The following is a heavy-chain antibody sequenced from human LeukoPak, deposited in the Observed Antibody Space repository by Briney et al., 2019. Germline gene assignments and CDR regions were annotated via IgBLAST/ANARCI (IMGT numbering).Heavy chain of an antibody. V-gene: IGHV3-11*01. J-gene: IGHJ4*02. CDR3: ASSAPQGRYYDTLDY. Sequence: GGSLRLSCAASGFTFSAYYMSWIRQAPGEGLEWVSYISSSGSTIYYADSVKGRFTISRDNAKNSLYLQMNSLRAEDTAVYYCASSAPQGRYYDTLDYWGQGTLVTVSS. CDR1: GFTFSAYY. CDR2: ISSSGSTI. D-gene: IGHD3-22*01.